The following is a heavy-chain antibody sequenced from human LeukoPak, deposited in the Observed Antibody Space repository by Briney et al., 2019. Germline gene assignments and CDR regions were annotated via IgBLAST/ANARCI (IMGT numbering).Heavy chain of an antibody. J-gene: IGHJ6*04. V-gene: IGHV5-10-1*01. CDR1: GYSFTSYW. CDR2: IDPSDSYT. Sequence: GESLKISCKGSGYSFTSYWISWVRQMPGKGLEWMGRIDPSDSYTNYSPSFQGHVTISADKFISTAYLQWSSLKASDTAMYYCARQYYGSGSYYNVGYYYYGMDVWGKGTTVTVSS. D-gene: IGHD3-10*01. CDR3: ARQYYGSGSYYNVGYYYYGMDV.